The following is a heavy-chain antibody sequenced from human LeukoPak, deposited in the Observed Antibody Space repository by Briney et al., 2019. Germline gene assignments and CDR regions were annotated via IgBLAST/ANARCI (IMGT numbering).Heavy chain of an antibody. CDR2: IYYSGST. CDR1: GGSISSSSYY. V-gene: IGHV4-39*07. Sequence: PSETLSLTCTVSGGSISSSSYYWGWIRQPPGKGLEWIGSIYYSGSTYYNPSLKSRVTISVDTSKNQFSLKLSSVTAADTAVYYCARAPHGGSGSANWFDPWGQGTLVTVSS. CDR3: ARAPHGGSGSANWFDP. J-gene: IGHJ5*02. D-gene: IGHD3-10*01.